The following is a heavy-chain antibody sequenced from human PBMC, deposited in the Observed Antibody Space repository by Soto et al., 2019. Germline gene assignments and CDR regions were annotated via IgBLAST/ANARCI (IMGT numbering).Heavy chain of an antibody. J-gene: IGHJ4*02. D-gene: IGHD2-2*02. Sequence: QVHLVQSGAEVKTPGASVTISCKASGYTFSDYGIHWIRQAPGQRPEWLGWILCLNDRKECSQKFQGRISLTRDTSASTAYMGLSRLRSEDTAVYYCARGRRTCTEKTCYTDFDFWGQGSLVSVSS. V-gene: IGHV1-3*01. CDR2: ILCLNDRK. CDR1: GYTFSDYG. CDR3: ARGRRTCTEKTCYTDFDF.